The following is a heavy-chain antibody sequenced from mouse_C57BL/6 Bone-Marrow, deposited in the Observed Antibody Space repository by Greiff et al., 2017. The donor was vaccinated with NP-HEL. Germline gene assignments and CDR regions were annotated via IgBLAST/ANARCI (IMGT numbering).Heavy chain of an antibody. CDR2: IYPGDGDT. Sequence: QVQLQQSGPELVKPGASVKISCKASGYAFSSSWMNWVKQRPGKGLEWIGRIYPGDGDTNYNGKFKGKATLTADKSSSTAYMQLSSLTSEDSAVYCCARPDLPFDYWGQGTTLTVSS. V-gene: IGHV1-82*01. J-gene: IGHJ2*01. CDR1: GYAFSSSW. CDR3: ARPDLPFDY.